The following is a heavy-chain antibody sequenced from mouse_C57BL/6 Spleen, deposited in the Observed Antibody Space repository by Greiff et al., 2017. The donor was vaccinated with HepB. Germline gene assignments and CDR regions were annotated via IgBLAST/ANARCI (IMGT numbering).Heavy chain of an antibody. CDR1: GYSITSGYY. J-gene: IGHJ2*01. V-gene: IGHV3-6*01. Sequence: DVQLQESGPGLVKPSQSLSLTCSVTGYSITSGYYWNWIRQFPGNKLEWMGYISYDGSNNYNPSLKNRISIARDTSKNQFFLTLNSVTTEDTATYYCARVKRDGLYFDYWGQGTTLTVSS. CDR2: ISYDGSN. D-gene: IGHD3-3*01. CDR3: ARVKRDGLYFDY.